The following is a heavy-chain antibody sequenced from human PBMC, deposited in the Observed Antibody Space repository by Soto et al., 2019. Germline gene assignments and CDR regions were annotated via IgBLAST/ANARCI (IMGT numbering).Heavy chain of an antibody. J-gene: IGHJ5*02. V-gene: IGHV3-33*06. CDR2: IWYDGSNK. CDR3: AKESRGIYSTKYNWFDP. Sequence: GGSLRLSCAASGFTFSSYGMHWVRQAPGKGLEWVAVIWYDGSNKYYADSVKGRFPISRDNSKNTLYLQMNSLRAEDTAVYYCAKESRGIYSTKYNWFDPWGQGTLVTVSS. D-gene: IGHD6-13*01. CDR1: GFTFSSYG.